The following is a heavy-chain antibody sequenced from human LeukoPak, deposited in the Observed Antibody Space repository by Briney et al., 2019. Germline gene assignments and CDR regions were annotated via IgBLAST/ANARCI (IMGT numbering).Heavy chain of an antibody. J-gene: IGHJ6*03. V-gene: IGHV3-20*04. CDR3: ARASGSYDPYYYYMDV. CDR1: GFTFDDYG. D-gene: IGHD1-26*01. Sequence: PGGSPRLSCAASGFTFDDYGMSWVRQAPGKGLEWVSGINWNGGSTGYVDSVKGRFTISRDNAKNSLYLQMNSLRAEDTALYYCARASGSYDPYYYYMDVWGKGTTVTVSS. CDR2: INWNGGST.